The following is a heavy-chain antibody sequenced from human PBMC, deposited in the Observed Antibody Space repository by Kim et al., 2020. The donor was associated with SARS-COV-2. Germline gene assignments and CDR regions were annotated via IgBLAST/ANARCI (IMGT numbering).Heavy chain of an antibody. Sequence: GGSLRLSCAASGFTFNNYAMSWVRQAPGKGLEWVSSIVNGGSSTYYADSVKGRFTISRDNSKNTLYLQMNSLRAEDTAVYYCAKRRERALDVWGQGTTVTVSS. V-gene: IGHV3-23*01. CDR1: GFTFNNYA. CDR2: IVNGGSST. CDR3: AKRRERALDV. J-gene: IGHJ6*02.